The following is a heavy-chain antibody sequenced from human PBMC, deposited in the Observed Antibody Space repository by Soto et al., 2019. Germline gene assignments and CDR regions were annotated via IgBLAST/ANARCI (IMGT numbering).Heavy chain of an antibody. Sequence: SETLSLTCTVSGGSSSDDSYWSWIRQTPGKGLEWIGYIYHTGNTYYNPSLRSRVSISVDKSKSQFSLKLISVTAADTAVYFCARDEYQLLSSVSWFDSWGQGTLVTVSS. CDR3: ARDEYQLLSSVSWFDS. J-gene: IGHJ5*01. V-gene: IGHV4-30-4*01. CDR1: GGSSSDDSY. CDR2: IYHTGNT. D-gene: IGHD2-2*01.